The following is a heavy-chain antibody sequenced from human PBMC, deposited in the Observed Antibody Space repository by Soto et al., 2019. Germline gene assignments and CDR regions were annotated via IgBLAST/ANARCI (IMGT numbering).Heavy chain of an antibody. J-gene: IGHJ6*02. CDR1: GVSISSYY. CDR3: ARDPGYYYGSGTPGFNYYYGMDV. V-gene: IGHV4-59*01. CDR2: IYYSGST. D-gene: IGHD3-10*01. Sequence: SETLSLTCTVSGVSISSYYWIWIRQPPGKGLEWIGYIYYSGSTNYNPSLKSRVTISVDTSKNQFSLKLSSVTAADTAVYYCARDPGYYYGSGTPGFNYYYGMDVWGQGTTVTVSS.